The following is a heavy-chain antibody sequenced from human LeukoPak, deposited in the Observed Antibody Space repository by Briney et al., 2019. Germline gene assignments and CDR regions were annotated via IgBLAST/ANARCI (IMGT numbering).Heavy chain of an antibody. CDR1: GGSISGSTYY. V-gene: IGHV4-39*01. CDR3: AGLDY. CDR2: IYYTGST. J-gene: IGHJ4*02. Sequence: SETLSLTCTVSGGSISGSTYYWGWIRQPPGKGLEWIGSIYYTGSTYYNPSLKSRVTISVDTSKNQFSLKLTSVTAADTAVYYCAGLDYWGQGTLVTVSS.